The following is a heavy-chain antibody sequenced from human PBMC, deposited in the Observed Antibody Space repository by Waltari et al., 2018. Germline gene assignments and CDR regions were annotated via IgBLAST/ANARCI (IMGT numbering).Heavy chain of an antibody. CDR3: ARRRDIVVVVAATPFDY. CDR2: INHSGST. D-gene: IGHD2-15*01. J-gene: IGHJ4*02. Sequence: QVQLQQWGAGLLKPSETLSLTCAVYGGSFSGYYWRWLRQPPGKGLEWIGEINHSGSTNYNPALKSRVTISVDTSKNQCSLKLSSVTAADTAVYYCARRRDIVVVVAATPFDYWGQGTLVTVSS. V-gene: IGHV4-34*01. CDR1: GGSFSGYY.